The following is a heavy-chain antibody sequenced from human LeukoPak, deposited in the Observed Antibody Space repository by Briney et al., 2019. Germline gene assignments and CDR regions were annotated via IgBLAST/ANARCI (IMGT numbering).Heavy chain of an antibody. J-gene: IGHJ4*02. CDR3: ALQPIPYYFDY. CDR2: ISGSGGST. V-gene: IGHV3-23*01. CDR1: GFTFSSYA. D-gene: IGHD1-1*01. Sequence: GGSLRLSCAASGFTFSSYAMSWVRQAPGEGLEWVSAISGSGGSTYYADSVKGRFTISRDNSKNTLYLQMNSLRAEDTAVYYCALQPIPYYFDYWGQGTLVTVSS.